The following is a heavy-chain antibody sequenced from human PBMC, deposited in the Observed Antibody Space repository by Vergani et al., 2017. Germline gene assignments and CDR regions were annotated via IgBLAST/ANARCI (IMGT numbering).Heavy chain of an antibody. J-gene: IGHJ6*03. CDR1: GFRFSSSG. V-gene: IGHV3-33*06. Sequence: QVQLVESGGGVVQPGRSLRLSCAASGFRFSSSGMNWVRQAPGKGLEWVAVIWYDGSNKYYADSVKGRFTISRDNSQNTVNLQMNSLRVDDTAVYYCEKDLGGCNSISCSYYMDVWGKGTTVTV. CDR3: EKDLGGCNSISCSYYMDV. D-gene: IGHD2/OR15-2a*01. CDR2: IWYDGSNK.